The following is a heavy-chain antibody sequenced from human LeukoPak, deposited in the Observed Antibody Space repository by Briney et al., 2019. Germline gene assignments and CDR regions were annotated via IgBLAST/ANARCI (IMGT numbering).Heavy chain of an antibody. CDR1: GFTFSAYS. V-gene: IGHV3-7*03. CDR3: ARGRGLGVVSPYFDY. D-gene: IGHD3-3*01. J-gene: IGHJ4*02. CDR2: IKQDGSEK. Sequence: PGGSLRLSCVVSGFTFSAYSVHWVRQAPGKGLEWVANIKQDGSEKYYVDSVKGRFTISRDNSKNIVSLQMNNLRAEDTAVYYCARGRGLGVVSPYFDYWGQGTLVTVSS.